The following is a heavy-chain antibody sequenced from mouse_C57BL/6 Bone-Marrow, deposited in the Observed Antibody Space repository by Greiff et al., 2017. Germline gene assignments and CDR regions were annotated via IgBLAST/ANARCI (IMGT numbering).Heavy chain of an antibody. CDR1: GFSLTSYG. CDR2: IWSGGST. Sequence: QVQLQHSGPGLVQPSQSLSITCTVSGFSLTSYGVHWVRQSPGKGLEWLGVIWSGGSTDYNAAFISRLSISKDNSKSQVFFKMNSLQADDTAIYYCARPSSYYGSSYWYFDVWGTGTTVTVSS. V-gene: IGHV2-2*01. D-gene: IGHD1-1*01. J-gene: IGHJ1*03. CDR3: ARPSSYYGSSYWYFDV.